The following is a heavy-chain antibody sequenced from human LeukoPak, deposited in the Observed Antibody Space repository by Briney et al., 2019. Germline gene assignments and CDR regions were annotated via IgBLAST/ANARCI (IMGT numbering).Heavy chain of an antibody. CDR2: IYSGGST. V-gene: IGHV3-66*01. J-gene: IGHJ4*02. Sequence: GGSLRLSCAASGFTVSSNYMSWVRQAPGKGLEWVSVIYSGGSTYYADSVKGRFTISRDNSKNTLYLQMNSLRAEDTAVYYCAKVDYYGSGTLFDYWGQGTLVTVSS. CDR1: GFTVSSNY. CDR3: AKVDYYGSGTLFDY. D-gene: IGHD3-10*01.